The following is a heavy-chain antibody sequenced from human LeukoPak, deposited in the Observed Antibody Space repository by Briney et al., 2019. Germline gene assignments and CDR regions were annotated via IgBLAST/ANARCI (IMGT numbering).Heavy chain of an antibody. D-gene: IGHD6-19*01. CDR3: ARDSKYSSGWFRGLSYFDY. V-gene: IGHV4-34*01. J-gene: IGHJ4*02. Sequence: SETLSLTCDVYGGSFSGYYWSWIRQPPGKGLEWIGEINHSGSTNYNPSLKSRVTISVDTSKNQFSLKLSSVTAADTAVYYCARDSKYSSGWFRGLSYFDYWGQGTLVTVSS. CDR1: GGSFSGYY. CDR2: INHSGST.